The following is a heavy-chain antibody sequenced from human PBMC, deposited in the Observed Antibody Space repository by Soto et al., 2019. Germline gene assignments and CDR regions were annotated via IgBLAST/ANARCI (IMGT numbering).Heavy chain of an antibody. CDR3: ARDYYDSSGTFDY. Sequence: GGSLRLSCAASGFTFSSYAMHWVRQAPGKGLEWVAVISYDGSNKYYADSVKGRFTISRDNSKNTLYLQMNSLRAEDTAVYYCARDYYDSSGTFDYWGQGTLVTVSS. J-gene: IGHJ4*02. D-gene: IGHD3-22*01. CDR2: ISYDGSNK. CDR1: GFTFSSYA. V-gene: IGHV3-30-3*01.